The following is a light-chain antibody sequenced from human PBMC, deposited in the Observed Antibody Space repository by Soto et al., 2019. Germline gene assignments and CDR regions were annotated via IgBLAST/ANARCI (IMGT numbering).Light chain of an antibody. J-gene: IGKJ1*01. CDR2: SAS. CDR1: QSVASSY. CDR3: QYYGSPSWT. V-gene: IGKV3-20*01. Sequence: EVVLTQSPGTLSLSPGERVTLSCRASQSVASSYLAWYQQKPGRAPRLLFYSASSRATGIPDRFSGSGSGTDVNITISRLEPDDFAEYYCQYYGSPSWTFGQGDKVELK.